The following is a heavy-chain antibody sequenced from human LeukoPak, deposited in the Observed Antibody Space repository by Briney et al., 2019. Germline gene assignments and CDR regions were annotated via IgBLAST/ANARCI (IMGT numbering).Heavy chain of an antibody. CDR1: GFTFSSYD. J-gene: IGHJ6*02. V-gene: IGHV3-23*01. D-gene: IGHD3-16*01. CDR2: IGGSGGST. CDR3: AKRGTRATHGMDV. Sequence: TGGSLRLSCAASGFTFSSYDMSWVRQAPGKGLEWVSVIGGSGGSTYYADSVKGRFTISRDNSKNTVDLQMNSLRVEDTAVYYCAKRGTRATHGMDVWGQGTTVTVSS.